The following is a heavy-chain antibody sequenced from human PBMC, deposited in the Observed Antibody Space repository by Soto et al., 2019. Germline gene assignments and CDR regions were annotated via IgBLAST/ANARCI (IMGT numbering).Heavy chain of an antibody. J-gene: IGHJ4*02. Sequence: SGPTLVNPTQTLTLTCAFSGCSLSSTGVNVGWIRQPPGKALEWLALVYWNNDKRYSPSVKSRLTITKDTSKNQVVLTMTNMDPVDTVTYYCAHGSYDSSGYYYFDYWGQGTLVTVSS. CDR1: GCSLSSTGVN. D-gene: IGHD3-22*01. CDR2: VYWNNDK. CDR3: AHGSYDSSGYYYFDY. V-gene: IGHV2-5*01.